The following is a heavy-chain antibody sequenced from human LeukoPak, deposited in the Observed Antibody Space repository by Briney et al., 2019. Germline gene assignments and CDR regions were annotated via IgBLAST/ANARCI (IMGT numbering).Heavy chain of an antibody. V-gene: IGHV1-24*01. CDR2: FDPEDGET. Sequence: ASVKVSCKASGGTFSSYAISWVRQAPGKGLEWMGGFDPEDGETIYAQKFQGRVTMTEDTSTDTAYMELSSLRSEDTAVYYCATVASTSPWYYGMDVWGQGTTVTVSS. J-gene: IGHJ6*02. D-gene: IGHD2-2*01. CDR1: GGTFSSYA. CDR3: ATVASTSPWYYGMDV.